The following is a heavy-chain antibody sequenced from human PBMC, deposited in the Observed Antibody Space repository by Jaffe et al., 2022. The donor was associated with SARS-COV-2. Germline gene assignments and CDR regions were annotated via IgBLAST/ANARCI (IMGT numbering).Heavy chain of an antibody. J-gene: IGHJ5*02. Sequence: EVQLVESGGGLVKPGESLRLACEAAGFSFRSYSMNWVRQTPGKGLEWVSSISSRGDYKDFADSVKGRFTISRDNAKDSLYLQMDSLRSEDTAVYFCARGSRFFRSDYDNSAYLRGNWFAPWGQGTLVTVSS. V-gene: IGHV3-21*02. CDR3: ARGSRFFRSDYDNSAYLRGNWFAP. D-gene: IGHD3-22*01. CDR2: ISSRGDYK. CDR1: GFSFRSYS.